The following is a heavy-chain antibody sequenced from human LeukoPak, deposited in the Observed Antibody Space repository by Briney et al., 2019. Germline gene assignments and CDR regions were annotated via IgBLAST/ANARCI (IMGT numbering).Heavy chain of an antibody. D-gene: IGHD2-21*02. CDR1: GYTFTSYG. CDR2: ISAYNGNT. J-gene: IGHJ6*03. Sequence: GASVKVSCKASGYTFTSYGISWVRQAPGQGLEWMGWISAYNGNTNYAQKLQGRVTMTTDTSTTTAYMELRSLRSDDTAVYYCAASYCGGDCYYYYYMDVWGKGTTVTVSS. CDR3: AASYCGGDCYYYYYMDV. V-gene: IGHV1-18*01.